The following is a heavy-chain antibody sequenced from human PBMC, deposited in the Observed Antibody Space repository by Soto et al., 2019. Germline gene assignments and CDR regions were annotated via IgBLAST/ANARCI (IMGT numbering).Heavy chain of an antibody. Sequence: TLSLTCAVSGDSMSRSAYSWTWIRQPPGKGLEWIGYIYESGSTHYNPSLKSRVTISVDWSKNPFFLKLSSVTAADTAVYYCVREGARGFGMDVWGQGSTVTVSS. D-gene: IGHD1-26*01. CDR2: IYESGST. CDR1: GDSMSRSAYS. CDR3: VREGARGFGMDV. J-gene: IGHJ6*02. V-gene: IGHV4-30-2*01.